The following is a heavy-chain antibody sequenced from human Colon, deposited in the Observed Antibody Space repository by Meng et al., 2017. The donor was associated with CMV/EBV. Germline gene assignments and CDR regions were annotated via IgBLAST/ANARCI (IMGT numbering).Heavy chain of an antibody. Sequence: GGSLRLSCAASGFTFSSYGMHWVRQAPGKGLEWVAVIWYDGSNKYYADSVKVRFTISRDNSKNTLYLQMNSLRAEDTAVYYCATCGGDCYRYFDYWGQGTLVTVSS. J-gene: IGHJ4*02. D-gene: IGHD2-21*01. CDR2: IWYDGSNK. CDR3: ATCGGDCYRYFDY. V-gene: IGHV3-33*01. CDR1: GFTFSSYG.